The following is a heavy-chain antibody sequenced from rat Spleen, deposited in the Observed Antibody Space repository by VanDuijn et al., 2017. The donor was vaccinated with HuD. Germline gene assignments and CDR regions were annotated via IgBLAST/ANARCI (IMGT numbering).Heavy chain of an antibody. J-gene: IGHJ1*01. CDR3: ARLQLGIWYFDF. Sequence: EVQLVESDGGLVQPGRSLKLSCAASGFTFSDYYMAWVRQALTKGLEWVATISYDGSSTYYRDSVKGRFTISRDNAKSTLYLQMDSLRSEDTATYYCARLQLGIWYFDFWGPGTMVTVSS. CDR1: GFTFSDYY. D-gene: IGHD5-1*01. CDR2: ISYDGSST. V-gene: IGHV5-29*01.